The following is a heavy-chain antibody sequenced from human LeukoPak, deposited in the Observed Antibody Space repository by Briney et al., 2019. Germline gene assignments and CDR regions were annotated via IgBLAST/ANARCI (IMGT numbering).Heavy chain of an antibody. CDR3: ARLDCSGGSCYNYYYYYGMDV. J-gene: IGHJ6*02. CDR1: GFPFSTYA. Sequence: GGSLRLSCAASGFPFSTYAMSWVRQAPGKGLEWVSSISSSSSYIYYADSVKGRFTISRDNAKNSLYLQMNSLRAEDTAVYYCARLDCSGGSCYNYYYYYGMDVWGQGTTVTVSS. V-gene: IGHV3-21*01. D-gene: IGHD2-15*01. CDR2: ISSSSSYI.